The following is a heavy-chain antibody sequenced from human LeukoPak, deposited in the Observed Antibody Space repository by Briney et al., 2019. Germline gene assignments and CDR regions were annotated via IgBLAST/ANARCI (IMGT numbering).Heavy chain of an antibody. J-gene: IGHJ3*02. CDR3: SRDGGEGDNSAFDI. V-gene: IGHV3-72*01. Sequence: PGGSLRLSCAASGFSFSDYILDRFRQAPGKGLEWVGRIRRKRNSYTTEYAPSVKGRFTISRDDSKNSLFLHMNSLKTEDTAVYHCSRDGGEGDNSAFDIWGQGTMVTVSS. D-gene: IGHD3-16*01. CDR1: GFSFSDYI. CDR2: IRRKRNSYTT.